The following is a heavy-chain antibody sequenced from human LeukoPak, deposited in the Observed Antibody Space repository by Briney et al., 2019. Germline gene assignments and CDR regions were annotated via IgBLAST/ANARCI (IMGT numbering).Heavy chain of an antibody. CDR3: ARRHRGGDCHSSFYYYYGLDV. J-gene: IGHJ6*02. CDR2: IIPIFGTP. CDR1: GYTFTSYG. D-gene: IGHD2-21*02. Sequence: ASVKVSCKASGYTFTSYGISWVRQAPGQGLEWMGGIIPIFGTPDYAQKFQGRVTITADESTSTAYMELTSLTSDDTAMYFCARRHRGGDCHSSFYYYYGLDVWGQGTTVTVSS. V-gene: IGHV1-69*13.